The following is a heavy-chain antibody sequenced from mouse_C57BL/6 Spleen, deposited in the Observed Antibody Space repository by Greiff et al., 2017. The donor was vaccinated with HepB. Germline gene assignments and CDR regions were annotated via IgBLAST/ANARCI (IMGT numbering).Heavy chain of an antibody. V-gene: IGHV5-6*01. D-gene: IGHD4-1*01. CDR1: GFTFSSYG. Sequence: EVKLQESGGDLVKPGGSLKLSCAASGFTFSSYGMSWVRQTPDKRLEWVATISSGGSYTYYPDSVKGRFTISRDNAKNTLYLQMSSLKSEDTAMYYCARHDWDWDVVDYWGQGTTLTVSS. CDR2: ISSGGSYT. CDR3: ARHDWDWDVVDY. J-gene: IGHJ2*01.